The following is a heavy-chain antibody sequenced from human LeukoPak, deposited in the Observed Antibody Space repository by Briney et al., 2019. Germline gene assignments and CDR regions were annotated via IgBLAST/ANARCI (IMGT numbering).Heavy chain of an antibody. CDR2: IYYSGST. V-gene: IGHV4-59*08. Sequence: PSETLSLTCTVSGGSISSYYWSWIRQPPGKGLEWIGYIYYSGSTNYNPSLKSRVTISVDTSKNQFSLKLSPVTAADTAVYYCARHYGYSSGWFHYWGQGTLVTVSS. J-gene: IGHJ4*02. CDR3: ARHYGYSSGWFHY. CDR1: GGSISSYY. D-gene: IGHD6-19*01.